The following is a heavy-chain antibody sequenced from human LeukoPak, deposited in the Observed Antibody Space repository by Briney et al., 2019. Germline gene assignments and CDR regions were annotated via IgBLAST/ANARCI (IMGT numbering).Heavy chain of an antibody. CDR1: GFTVSSNY. V-gene: IGHV3-53*01. Sequence: PGGSLRLSCAASGFTVSSNYMSWVHQAPGKGLEWVSVIYSGGSTYYADSVKGRFTISRDNSKNTLYLQMNSLRAEDTAVYYCARMGYDSSGYYPFRFDYWGQGTLVTVSS. D-gene: IGHD3-22*01. J-gene: IGHJ4*02. CDR2: IYSGGST. CDR3: ARMGYDSSGYYPFRFDY.